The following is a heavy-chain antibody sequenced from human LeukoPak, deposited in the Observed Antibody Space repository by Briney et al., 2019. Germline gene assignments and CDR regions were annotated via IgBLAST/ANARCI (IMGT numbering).Heavy chain of an antibody. CDR3: ARAATAVAPRVSFDY. CDR1: GGSISSGGYY. Sequence: SETLSLTCTVSGGSISSGGYYWSWIRQPPGKGLEWIGYIYHSGSTYYNPSLKSRVTISVDKSKNQFSLRLISVTAADTAVYYCARAATAVAPRVSFDYWGQGTLVTVSS. V-gene: IGHV4-30-2*01. CDR2: IYHSGST. J-gene: IGHJ4*02. D-gene: IGHD6-19*01.